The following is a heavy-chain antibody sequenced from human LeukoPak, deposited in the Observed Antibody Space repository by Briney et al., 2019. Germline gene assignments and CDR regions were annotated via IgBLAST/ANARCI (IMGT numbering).Heavy chain of an antibody. CDR3: ARDWESYFDY. J-gene: IGHJ4*02. Sequence: ASVKVSCKASAYTFTSYGITWVRQAPGQGLEWMGWISGYNGNTHYAQKLQGRVTMTTDTSTSTAYMELRGLRSDDTAVYYCARDWESYFDYWGQGTLVTVSS. CDR1: AYTFTSYG. CDR2: ISGYNGNT. D-gene: IGHD1-26*01. V-gene: IGHV1-18*01.